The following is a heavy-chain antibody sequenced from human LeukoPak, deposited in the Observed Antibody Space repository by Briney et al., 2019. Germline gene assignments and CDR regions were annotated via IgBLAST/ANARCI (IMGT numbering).Heavy chain of an antibody. V-gene: IGHV3-21*01. CDR3: ARSIPPYYYYGMDV. CDR1: GFTFTSYS. CDR2: ISSSGRYI. J-gene: IGHJ6*02. D-gene: IGHD2-21*01. Sequence: GGSLRLSCAASGFTFTSYSMNWVRQAPGKGLEWVSSISSSGRYIYYADSVKGRFTIFRDNAKNSLYLQMNSLRAEDTAVYYCARSIPPYYYYGMDVWGQGTTVTVSS.